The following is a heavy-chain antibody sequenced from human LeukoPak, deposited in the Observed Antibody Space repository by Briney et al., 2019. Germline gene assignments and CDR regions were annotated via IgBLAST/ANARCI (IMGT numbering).Heavy chain of an antibody. J-gene: IGHJ4*02. V-gene: IGHV3-74*01. Sequence: PGGSLRLSCAASGFSFNIYWMHWVRQAPGKGLVWVSRIDGDGSRTGFADSVKGRFTISRDNAKKTLYLQMNSLGAEDTAVYYCARGNDYGDYLDFWGQGTRVTVSS. CDR1: GFSFNIYW. D-gene: IGHD4/OR15-4a*01. CDR3: ARGNDYGDYLDF. CDR2: IDGDGSRT.